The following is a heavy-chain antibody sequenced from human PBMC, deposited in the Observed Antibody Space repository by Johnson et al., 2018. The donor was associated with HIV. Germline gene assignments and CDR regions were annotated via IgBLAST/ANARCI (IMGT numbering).Heavy chain of an antibody. CDR2: IGTAGDT. V-gene: IGHV3-66*01. CDR1: GFSVSSNY. J-gene: IGHJ3*02. CDR3: AKDWDDSYGPDAFDM. D-gene: IGHD5-18*01. Sequence: VQLVESGGGLVQPGGSLRLSCAASGFSVSSNYMTWVRQAPGKGLEWVSPIGTAGDTYYPGSVKGRFTISRDNSKNTLYLQMNSLRAEDTAVYYCAKDWDDSYGPDAFDMWGQGTMVTVSS.